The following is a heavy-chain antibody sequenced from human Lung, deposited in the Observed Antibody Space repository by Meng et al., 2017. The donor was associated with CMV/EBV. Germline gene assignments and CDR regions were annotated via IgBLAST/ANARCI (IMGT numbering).Heavy chain of an antibody. CDR1: GGSISSSSYY. CDR3: ARLSDFWSGYPDLFDY. V-gene: IGHV4-39*01. D-gene: IGHD3-3*01. J-gene: IGHJ4*02. Sequence: LXCTVSGGSISSSSYYWGWIRQPPGKGLEWIGSIYYSGSIYYNPSLKSRVTISVDTSKNQFSLKLSSVTAADTAVYYCARLSDFWSGYPDLFDYWGQGTLVTVSS. CDR2: IYYSGSI.